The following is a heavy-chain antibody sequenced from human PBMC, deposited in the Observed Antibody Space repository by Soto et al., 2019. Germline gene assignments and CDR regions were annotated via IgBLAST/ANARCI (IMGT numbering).Heavy chain of an antibody. CDR3: AKDRITMDRGVLIMHY. D-gene: IGHD3-10*01. Sequence: QVQLVQSGAEVKKPGASVKVSCKASGYTFTNYALHWVRQAPGQRLEWMGWINAGNGNTKYSQKFQGRVTITRDTSASTAYMELSSLRSEDTAVYYCAKDRITMDRGVLIMHYWGQGTLVTVSS. J-gene: IGHJ4*02. V-gene: IGHV1-3*01. CDR2: INAGNGNT. CDR1: GYTFTNYA.